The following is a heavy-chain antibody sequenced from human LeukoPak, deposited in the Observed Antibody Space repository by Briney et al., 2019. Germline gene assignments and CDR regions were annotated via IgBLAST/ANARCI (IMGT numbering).Heavy chain of an antibody. J-gene: IGHJ4*02. CDR1: GFSFSNYW. Sequence: GGSLRLSCAASGFSFSNYWMTWVRQAPGKGLEWVANINQDGSEKYSEDSVKGRFTISRDNAKNSLSLQMNSLRVEDTAVYYCAPGVYHLDHWGQGTLVTVSS. CDR3: APGVYHLDH. CDR2: INQDGSEK. V-gene: IGHV3-7*01. D-gene: IGHD2-8*01.